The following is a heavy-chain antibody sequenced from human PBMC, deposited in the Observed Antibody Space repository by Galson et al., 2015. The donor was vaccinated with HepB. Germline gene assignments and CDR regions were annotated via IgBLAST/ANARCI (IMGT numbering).Heavy chain of an antibody. D-gene: IGHD3-10*01. CDR3: ARDFYGSGSPLDY. Sequence: SVKVSCKASGGTFSSYTISWVRQAPGQGLEWMGRIIPILGIANYAQKFQGRVTITADKSTSTAYMELSSLRSEDTAVYYCARDFYGSGSPLDYWGQGTLVTVSS. CDR1: GGTFSSYT. CDR2: IIPILGIA. J-gene: IGHJ4*02. V-gene: IGHV1-69*04.